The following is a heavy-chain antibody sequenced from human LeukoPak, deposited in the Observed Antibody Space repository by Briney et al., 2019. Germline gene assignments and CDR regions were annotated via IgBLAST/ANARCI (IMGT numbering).Heavy chain of an antibody. Sequence: SQTLSLTCTVSGGSISSGSYYWSWIRQPAGKGLEWIGRIYTSGSTNYNPSLKSRVTISVDTSKNQFSLKLSPVTAADTAVYYCARCLAGVIDYWGQGTLVTVSS. CDR2: IYTSGST. D-gene: IGHD2-15*01. CDR1: GGSISSGSYY. CDR3: ARCLAGVIDY. J-gene: IGHJ4*02. V-gene: IGHV4-61*02.